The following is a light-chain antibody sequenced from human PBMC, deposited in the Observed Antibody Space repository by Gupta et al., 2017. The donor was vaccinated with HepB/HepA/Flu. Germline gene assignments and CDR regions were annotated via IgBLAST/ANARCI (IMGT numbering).Light chain of an antibody. J-gene: IGKJ4*01. Sequence: DIQMTQSPSSLSTSVGDRVTITCRASQSISSYLNWYQQKPGKAPKLLIYAASSLQSGVPSRFSGGGSGTDFNLTISRLQPEDFATYYCQQSDSTPFTFGGGTKVEIK. CDR1: QSISSY. CDR3: QQSDSTPFT. V-gene: IGKV1-39*01. CDR2: AAS.